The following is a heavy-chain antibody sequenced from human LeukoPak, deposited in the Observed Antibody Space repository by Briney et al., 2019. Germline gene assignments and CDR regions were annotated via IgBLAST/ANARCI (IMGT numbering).Heavy chain of an antibody. V-gene: IGHV3-7*01. CDR3: SRFLYHTTGYHYFDS. D-gene: IGHD3-22*01. CDR1: GFTLSNFW. CDR2: IRGDGREQ. Sequence: PGGSLRLSCAAFGFTLSNFWMTWVRQAPGKGLEWVANIRGDGREQNYVASVKGRFTISRDNAQNSLCLQMSSLGAEDTALYFCSRFLYHTTGYHYFDSWGQGTLVTVSS. J-gene: IGHJ4*02.